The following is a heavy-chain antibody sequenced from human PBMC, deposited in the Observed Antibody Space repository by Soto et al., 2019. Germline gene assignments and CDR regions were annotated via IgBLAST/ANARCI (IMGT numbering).Heavy chain of an antibody. CDR2: ISYDGFNK. CDR1: GFTFSNFA. J-gene: IGHJ4*02. D-gene: IGHD5-12*01. CDR3: ADDMVACSSSFCDSFSY. V-gene: IGHV3-30-3*01. Sequence: QVQLVESGGGVVQPGRSLRLSCEASGFTFSNFALYWVRQAPGKGLEWVAVISYDGFNKYHADSVKGRFTISRDYSQNTDLVQMGSLSVDATADYYWADDMVACSSSFCDSFSYWGQGTVVTVSS.